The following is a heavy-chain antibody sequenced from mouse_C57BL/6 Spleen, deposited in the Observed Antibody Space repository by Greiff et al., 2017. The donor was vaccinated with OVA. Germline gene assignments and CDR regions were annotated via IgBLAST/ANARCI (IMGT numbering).Heavy chain of an antibody. CDR2: INPSNGGT. CDR3: ARSGAYYYGSSYEAMDY. CDR1: GYTFTSYW. Sequence: QVQLQQPGPELVKPGASVKLSCKASGYTFTSYWMHWVKQRPGQGLEWIGNINPSNGGTNYNEKFKSKATLTVDKSSSTAYMQLSSLTSEDSAVYYCARSGAYYYGSSYEAMDYWGQGTSVTVSS. D-gene: IGHD1-1*01. V-gene: IGHV1-53*01. J-gene: IGHJ4*01.